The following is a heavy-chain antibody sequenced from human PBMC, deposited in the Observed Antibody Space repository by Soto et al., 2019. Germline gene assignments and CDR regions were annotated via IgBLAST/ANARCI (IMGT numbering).Heavy chain of an antibody. Sequence: ASVKVSCKASGYTFTSYDINWVRQATGQGLEWMGWMNPNSGNTGYAQKFQGRVTMTRNTSISTAYMELSSLRSEETAVYYCARVFQSQYQLLSSFDFNWFDPWGQGTLVTVSS. J-gene: IGHJ5*02. V-gene: IGHV1-8*01. D-gene: IGHD2-2*01. CDR3: ARVFQSQYQLLSSFDFNWFDP. CDR1: GYTFTSYD. CDR2: MNPNSGNT.